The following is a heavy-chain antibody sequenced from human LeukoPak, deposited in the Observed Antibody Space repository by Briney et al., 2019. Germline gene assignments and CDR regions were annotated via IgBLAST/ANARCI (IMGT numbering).Heavy chain of an antibody. CDR3: ASSGYSSGRYPSEFDY. V-gene: IGHV3-21*01. Sequence: GGSLRLSCAASGFTFSSYSMNWVRQAPGKGLEWVSSISSSSSYIYYADSVKGRFTISRDNAKNSLYLQMNSLRAEDTAVYYCASSGYSSGRYPSEFDYWGQGTLATVSS. D-gene: IGHD6-19*01. CDR1: GFTFSSYS. J-gene: IGHJ4*02. CDR2: ISSSSSYI.